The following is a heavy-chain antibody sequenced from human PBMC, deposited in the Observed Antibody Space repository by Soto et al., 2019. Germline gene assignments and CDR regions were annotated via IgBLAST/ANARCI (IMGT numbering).Heavy chain of an antibody. D-gene: IGHD2-2*01. V-gene: IGHV4-34*01. CDR2: INHSGST. Sequence: SETLSLTCAVYGGSFSGYYWSWIRQPPGKGLEWIGEINHSGSTNYNPPLKSRVTISVDTSKNQFSLKLSSVTAADTAVYYCARGFGAAIWFYYYYGMDVWGQGTTVTVSS. J-gene: IGHJ6*02. CDR1: GGSFSGYY. CDR3: ARGFGAAIWFYYYYGMDV.